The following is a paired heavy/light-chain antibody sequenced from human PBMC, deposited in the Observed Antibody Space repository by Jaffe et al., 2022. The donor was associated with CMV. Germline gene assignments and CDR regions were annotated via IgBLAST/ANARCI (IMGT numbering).Heavy chain of an antibody. J-gene: IGHJ4*02. D-gene: IGHD3-10*01. CDR1: GFTFSGYH. CDR2: ITSTSSTV. Sequence: EVQLVESGGGLVQPGGSLRLSCAASGFTFSGYHMNWVRQAPGKGLEWVSYITSTSSTVYYADSVKGRFTISRDNAKNSLYLQMNSLRDEDTAVYYCARDQMVPEIKYKFDYWGRGILVTVSS. CDR3: ARDQMVPEIKYKFDY. V-gene: IGHV3-48*02.
Light chain of an antibody. CDR2: WAS. V-gene: IGKV4-1*01. Sequence: DIVMTQSPDSLAVSLGERATINCKSSQSVLYSFDNKNYLTWYQQKPGQPPKLLIYWASIRESGVPDRFSGSGSGTDFTLTISSLQAEDVAVYYCQHYYSTPPTFGQGTKVEIK. CDR1: QSVLYSFDNKNY. J-gene: IGKJ1*01. CDR3: QHYYSTPPT.